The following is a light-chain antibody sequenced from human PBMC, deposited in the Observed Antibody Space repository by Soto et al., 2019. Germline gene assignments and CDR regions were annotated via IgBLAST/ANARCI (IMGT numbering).Light chain of an antibody. Sequence: DIVMTQSPDSLAVSLGERATINCKSSQSVLYSSNNKNYLAWYQQKPGQPPKLLIYWASTRESGVPDRFSGSGSGTDFTLTISSLQPEDFATYYCQQSYSTPWTFGQGTKVEI. CDR1: QSVLYSSNNKNY. CDR3: QQSYSTPWT. CDR2: WAS. V-gene: IGKV4-1*01. J-gene: IGKJ1*01.